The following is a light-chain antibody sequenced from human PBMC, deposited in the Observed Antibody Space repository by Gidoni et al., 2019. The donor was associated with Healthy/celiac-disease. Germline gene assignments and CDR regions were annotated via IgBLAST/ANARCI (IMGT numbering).Light chain of an antibody. V-gene: IGLV2-8*01. J-gene: IGLJ2*01. CDR2: EVS. CDR1: SSDVGGYNY. CDR3: SSYAGSNNLV. Sequence: QSALTQPPPASGSPGQSVTISCTGTSSDVGGYNYVSWYQQHPGKAPKLMIDEVSKRPSGVPDRFSGSKSGNTASLTVSGLQAEDEADYYCSSYAGSNNLVFGGGTKLTVL.